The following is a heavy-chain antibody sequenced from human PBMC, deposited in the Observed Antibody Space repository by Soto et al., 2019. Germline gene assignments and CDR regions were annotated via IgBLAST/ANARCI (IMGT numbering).Heavy chain of an antibody. D-gene: IGHD2-2*01. V-gene: IGHV3-33*01. Sequence: QVQLVESGGGVVQPGRSLRLSCAASGFTFSSYGMHWVRQAPGKGLEWVAVIWYDGSNKYYADSVKGRFTISRDNSKNTRYMQMNSLRAEEPAVYYCARASKLGRASVDCSSTSCYAVDYDYYGMDVWGQGTMVTVSS. CDR3: ARASKLGRASVDCSSTSCYAVDYDYYGMDV. CDR1: GFTFSSYG. CDR2: IWYDGSNK. J-gene: IGHJ6*02.